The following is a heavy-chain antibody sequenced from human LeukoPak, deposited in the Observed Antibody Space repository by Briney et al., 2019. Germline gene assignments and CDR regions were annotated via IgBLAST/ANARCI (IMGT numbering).Heavy chain of an antibody. V-gene: IGHV3-21*04. CDR2: ISSGSSYI. J-gene: IGHJ4*02. D-gene: IGHD3-22*01. CDR3: AKRYYYEG. Sequence: GGSLRLSCAASGFTFDSYTMNWVRQAPGKGLEWVSSISSGSSYIYYADSVKGRFTISRDNAKNSLYLQMNSLRAEDTAVYYCAKRYYYEGWGQGTLVTVSS. CDR1: GFTFDSYT.